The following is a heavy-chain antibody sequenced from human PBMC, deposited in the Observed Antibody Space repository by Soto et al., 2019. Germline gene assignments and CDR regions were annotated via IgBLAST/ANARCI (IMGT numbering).Heavy chain of an antibody. CDR1: GGSISSGGYS. V-gene: IGHV4-30-2*01. CDR2: IYHSGST. J-gene: IGHJ6*02. D-gene: IGHD3-10*01. CDR3: AREGGGRDYYGMDV. Sequence: TLSLTCAVSGGSISSGGYSWSWIRQPPGKGLEWIGYIYHSGSTYYNPSLKSRVTISVDRSKNQFSLKLSSVTAADTAVYYCAREGGGRDYYGMDVWGQGTTVTVSS.